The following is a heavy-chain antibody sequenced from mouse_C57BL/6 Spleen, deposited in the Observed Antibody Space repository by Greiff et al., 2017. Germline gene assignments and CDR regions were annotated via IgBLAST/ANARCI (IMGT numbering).Heavy chain of an antibody. CDR1: GFNIKNTY. D-gene: IGHD2-3*01. CDR2: IDPANGNT. J-gene: IGHJ1*03. CDR3: AVYDGYYGYFDV. V-gene: IGHV14-3*01. Sequence: EVQLQESVAELVRPGASVKLSCTASGFNIKNTYMHWVKQRPEQGLEWIGRIDPANGNTKYAPKFPGKATITADTSANTAYLQLSSLTSEDTAIYYCAVYDGYYGYFDVWGTGTTVTVSS.